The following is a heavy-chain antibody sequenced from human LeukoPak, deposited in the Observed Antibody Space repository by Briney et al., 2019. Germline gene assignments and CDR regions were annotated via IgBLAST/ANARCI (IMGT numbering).Heavy chain of an antibody. Sequence: SETLSLTCTVSGGSITNYYWSWIRQPPGKGLEWLGYIYYTGATKYNPSLESRVTISVDTSKSQFSLQLSSVTAADTAVYYCTRDAEISGYTWYNWFDPWGQGILVTVSS. J-gene: IGHJ5*02. CDR3: TRDAEISGYTWYNWFDP. CDR1: GGSITNYY. D-gene: IGHD3-22*01. V-gene: IGHV4-59*01. CDR2: IYYTGAT.